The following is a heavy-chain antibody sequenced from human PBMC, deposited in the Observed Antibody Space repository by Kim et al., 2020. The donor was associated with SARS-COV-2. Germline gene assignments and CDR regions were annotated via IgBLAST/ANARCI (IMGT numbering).Heavy chain of an antibody. V-gene: IGHV3-30*18. CDR2: ISYDGSNK. CDR1: GFTFSSYG. Sequence: GGSLRLSCAASGFTFSSYGMHWVRQAPGKGLEWVAVISYDGSNKYYADSVKGRFTISRDNSKNTLYLQMNSLRAEDTAVYYCAKVRCSSTSCYYYYYGMDVWGQGTTVTVSS. D-gene: IGHD2-2*01. J-gene: IGHJ6*02. CDR3: AKVRCSSTSCYYYYYGMDV.